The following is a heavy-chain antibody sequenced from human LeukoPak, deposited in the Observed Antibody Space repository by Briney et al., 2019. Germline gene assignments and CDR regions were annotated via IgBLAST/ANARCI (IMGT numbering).Heavy chain of an antibody. CDR2: ISYDGSNK. CDR1: GFTFSSYG. V-gene: IGHV3-30*18. Sequence: GESLRLSCAASGFTFSSYGTHWVRQAPGKGLEWVAVISYDGSNKYYADSVKGRFTISRDNSKNTLYLQMNSLRPEDTAVYYCAKHYYGSGSQKYYFDYWGQGTLVTVSS. D-gene: IGHD3-10*01. J-gene: IGHJ4*02. CDR3: AKHYYGSGSQKYYFDY.